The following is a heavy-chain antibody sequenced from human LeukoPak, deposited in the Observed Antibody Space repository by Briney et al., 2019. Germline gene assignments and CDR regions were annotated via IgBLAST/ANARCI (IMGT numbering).Heavy chain of an antibody. CDR1: GGSISSYY. D-gene: IGHD6-13*01. J-gene: IGHJ5*02. V-gene: IGHV4-59*08. CDR3: ARHAYIAAAEMVYNWFDP. CDR2: IYYSGST. Sequence: SETLSLTCTVSGGSISSYYWSWIRQPPGKGLEWIGYIYYSGSTNYNPSLKSRVTISVDTSKNQFSLKLSSVTAADTAVYYCARHAYIAAAEMVYNWFDPWGQGTLVTVSS.